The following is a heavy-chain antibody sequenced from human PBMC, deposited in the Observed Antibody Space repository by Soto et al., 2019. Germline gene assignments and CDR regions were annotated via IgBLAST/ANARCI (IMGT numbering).Heavy chain of an antibody. CDR2: INPNSGVT. D-gene: IGHD6-13*01. Sequence: ASVKVSCKASGYTFTGYYMHWVRQAPGQWLEWMGWINPNSGVTNYAQKFQGRVTMTMDTSISTAYMELSRLRSDDTAVYYCALAPPRRSWYDLPTNCFDYWGQGTLVTVSS. V-gene: IGHV1-2*02. J-gene: IGHJ4*02. CDR1: GYTFTGYY. CDR3: ALAPPRRSWYDLPTNCFDY.